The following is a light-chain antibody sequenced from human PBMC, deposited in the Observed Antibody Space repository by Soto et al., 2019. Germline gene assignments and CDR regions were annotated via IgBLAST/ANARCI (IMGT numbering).Light chain of an antibody. V-gene: IGKV1-39*01. Sequence: DLQMPQSPSSLSASVGDRVTITCRASPSISSYLNWYQQKPGKAPKLLIYAASSLQSGVPSRFSGRGSGTDFTLTISSLQPEDLATYYCHQSYSTLLTFGGGTKVEIK. CDR1: PSISSY. CDR2: AAS. J-gene: IGKJ4*01. CDR3: HQSYSTLLT.